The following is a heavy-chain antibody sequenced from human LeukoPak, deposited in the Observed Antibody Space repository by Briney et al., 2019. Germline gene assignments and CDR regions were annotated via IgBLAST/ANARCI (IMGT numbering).Heavy chain of an antibody. V-gene: IGHV4-59*08. CDR1: GGSFSGYY. Sequence: SETLSLTCAVYGGSFSGYYWSWIRQPPGRGLEWIGYIYYSGSTNYNPSLKSRVTISVDTSKNQFSLKLNSVTAADTAVYYCARQTFGGTYFRFDYWGQGTLVTVSS. CDR2: IYYSGST. D-gene: IGHD1-26*01. J-gene: IGHJ4*02. CDR3: ARQTFGGTYFRFDY.